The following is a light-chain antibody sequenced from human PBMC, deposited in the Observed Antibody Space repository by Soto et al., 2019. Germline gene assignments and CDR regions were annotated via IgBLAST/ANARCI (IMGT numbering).Light chain of an antibody. CDR1: SGDVGGYDY. Sequence: QSALTQPASVSGSPGQSIAISCTGTSGDVGGYDYVSWYQQHPDKAPKLMIYEVTKRPSWVSNRFSGSKSGKTASLTISGLQPEDEADYYCSSHTSGSTRVFGSGTKVIVL. J-gene: IGLJ1*01. V-gene: IGLV2-14*01. CDR2: EVT. CDR3: SSHTSGSTRV.